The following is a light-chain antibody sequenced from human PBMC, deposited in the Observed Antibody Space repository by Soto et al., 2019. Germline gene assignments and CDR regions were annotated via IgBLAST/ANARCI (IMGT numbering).Light chain of an antibody. Sequence: DIQMTQSPSTLSASVGDRVTITCRASQSISSWLAWYQQKPGKAPKLLIYKASSLESGVPSTFSGSGSGTEFSLTVSSLQPDDFATYYCLQYDNYPLTFGGGTKVEIK. CDR2: KAS. CDR1: QSISSW. V-gene: IGKV1-5*03. J-gene: IGKJ4*01. CDR3: LQYDNYPLT.